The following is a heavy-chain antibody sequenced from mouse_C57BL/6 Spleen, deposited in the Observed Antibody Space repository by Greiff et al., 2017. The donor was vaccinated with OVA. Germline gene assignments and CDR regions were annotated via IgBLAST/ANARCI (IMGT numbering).Heavy chain of an antibody. CDR2: INPNNGGT. CDR1: GYTFTDYY. J-gene: IGHJ4*01. Sequence: VQLQQPGPELVKPGASVKISCKASGYTFTDYYMNWVKQSHGKSLEWIGDINPNNGGTSYNQKFKGKATLTVDKSSSTAYMELHSLTSEDTAVYYYARCSYYDYTYYAMDYWGQGTSVTVSS. D-gene: IGHD2-4*01. CDR3: ARCSYYDYTYYAMDY. V-gene: IGHV1-26*01.